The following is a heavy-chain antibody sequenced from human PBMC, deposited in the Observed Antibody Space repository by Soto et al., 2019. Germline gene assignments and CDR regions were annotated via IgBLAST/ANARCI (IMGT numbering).Heavy chain of an antibody. V-gene: IGHV3-48*01. J-gene: IGHJ4*02. Sequence: EVQLVESGGGLVQPGGSLRLSCAASGFTFGSYDMNWVRQAPGKGLEWVSFISSSSTTIYYADSVKGRFTISRDNAKNSLYLQMNSLRAEDTAVYYCTRDIHLWQNPLDYWGQGTLVTVSS. CDR3: TRDIHLWQNPLDY. CDR2: ISSSSTTI. D-gene: IGHD2-21*01. CDR1: GFTFGSYD.